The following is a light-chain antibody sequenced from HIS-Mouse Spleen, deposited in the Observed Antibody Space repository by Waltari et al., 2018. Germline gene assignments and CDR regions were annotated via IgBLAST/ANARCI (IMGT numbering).Light chain of an antibody. J-gene: IGLJ2*01. V-gene: IGLV3-27*01. CDR3: YSAADNSGV. Sequence: SYELTQPSSVSVSPGQTARIPCPGDVLAKKYARWFQQKPGQAPVLVIYKDSERHTGIPERFSGSSSGTTVTLTISGAQVEDEADYYCYSAADNSGVFGGGTKLTVL. CDR1: VLAKKY. CDR2: KDS.